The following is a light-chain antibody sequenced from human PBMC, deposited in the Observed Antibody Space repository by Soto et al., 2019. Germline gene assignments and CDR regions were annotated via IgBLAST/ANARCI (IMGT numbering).Light chain of an antibody. CDR2: KAS. CDR1: QTISSW. Sequence: DIQMTQSPSSLSASVGDRVTITCRASQTISSWLAWYQQKPGKAPKLLIYKASSLHTGVPSRFSGSGSGTEFTLTITSLQPDDFATYYCQQYSGFSRTFGQGTKVDI. J-gene: IGKJ1*01. V-gene: IGKV1-5*03. CDR3: QQYSGFSRT.